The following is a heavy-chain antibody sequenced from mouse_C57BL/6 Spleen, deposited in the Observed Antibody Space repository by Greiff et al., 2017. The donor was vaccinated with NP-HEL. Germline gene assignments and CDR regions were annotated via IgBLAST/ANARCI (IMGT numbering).Heavy chain of an antibody. CDR2: IDPEDGET. V-gene: IGHV14-2*01. D-gene: IGHD1-1*01. CDR1: GFNIKDYY. CDR3: ASITTVVAENYFDY. J-gene: IGHJ2*01. Sequence: VQLKESGAELVKPGASVKLSCTASGFNIKDYYMHWVKQRTEQGLEWIGRIDPEDGETKYAPKFQGKATITADTSSNTAYLQLSSLTSEDTAVYYCASITTVVAENYFDYWGQGTTLTVSS.